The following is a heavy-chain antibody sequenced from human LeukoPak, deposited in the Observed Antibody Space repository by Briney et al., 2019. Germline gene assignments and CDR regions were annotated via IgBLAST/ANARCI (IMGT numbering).Heavy chain of an antibody. CDR3: ARGRYSYGWNDY. Sequence: SQTLSLTCTVSGGSISSGGYYWSWIRQHPGKGLEWIGHIYNSGSTYYNPSLKSRVTISVDTSKNQFSLKLTSVTAADTAVYYCARGRYSYGWNDYWGQGTLVIVSS. J-gene: IGHJ4*02. D-gene: IGHD5-18*01. V-gene: IGHV4-31*03. CDR2: IYNSGST. CDR1: GGSISSGGYY.